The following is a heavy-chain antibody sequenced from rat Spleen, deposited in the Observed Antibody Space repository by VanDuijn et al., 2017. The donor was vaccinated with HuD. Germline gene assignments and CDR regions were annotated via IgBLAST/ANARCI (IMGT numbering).Heavy chain of an antibody. D-gene: IGHD1-11*01. CDR3: TRGTTTGGYWFAY. J-gene: IGHJ3*01. V-gene: IGHV5-7*01. CDR2: ISYDGSST. CDR1: GFTFSNYD. Sequence: EVQLVESGGGLVQPGRSMKLSCAASGFTFSNYDMAWVRQAPKKGLEWVATISYDGSSTNYRDSVKGRFTISRDNAKSTLYLQMDSLRSEDTATYYCTRGTTTGGYWFAYWGQGTLVTVSS.